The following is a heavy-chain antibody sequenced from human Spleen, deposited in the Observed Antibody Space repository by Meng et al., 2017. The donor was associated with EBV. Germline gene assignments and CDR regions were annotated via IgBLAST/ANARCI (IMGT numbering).Heavy chain of an antibody. CDR1: GFSFRNYW. J-gene: IGHJ4*02. CDR3: SRDLAGSDDY. Sequence: EGLLVESGGVLFQPGGSLRLSCAASGFSFRNYWMHWVRQAPGKGLMWVSRINEDGAITTYAESVKGRFTISRDNARNKLYLQMNSLRAEDTAVYYCSRDLAGSDDYWGQGTLVTVSS. V-gene: IGHV3-74*01. CDR2: INEDGAIT. D-gene: IGHD1-14*01.